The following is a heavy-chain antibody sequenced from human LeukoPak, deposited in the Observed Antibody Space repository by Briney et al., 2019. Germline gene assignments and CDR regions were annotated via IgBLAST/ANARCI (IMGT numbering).Heavy chain of an antibody. J-gene: IGHJ4*02. Sequence: SETLSLTCAISGGSITSSNWWTWVRQPPGKGLEWVGEIYLRGNTNYNPSLESRASISVDESKTQLSLRLESVTAADTAVYYCARGTITTVTDSWGPGTLVTVSS. CDR1: GGSITSSNW. V-gene: IGHV4-4*02. CDR3: ARGTITTVTDS. CDR2: IYLRGNT. D-gene: IGHD4-17*01.